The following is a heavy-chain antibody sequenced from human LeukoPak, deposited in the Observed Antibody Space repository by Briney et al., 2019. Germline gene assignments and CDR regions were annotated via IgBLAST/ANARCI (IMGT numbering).Heavy chain of an antibody. CDR1: DYSISSGYY. J-gene: IGHJ4*02. CDR2: IYHSGSS. Sequence: PSGTLSLTCIVSDYSISSGYYWGWIRQPPGKGLEWIGTIYHSGSSYYNPSLKSRFTMSVDTSKNQFSLRLSSVTAADTAVYYCARGTGWSYYFDYWGQGTLVTVSS. CDR3: ARGTGWSYYFDY. V-gene: IGHV4-38-2*02. D-gene: IGHD6-19*01.